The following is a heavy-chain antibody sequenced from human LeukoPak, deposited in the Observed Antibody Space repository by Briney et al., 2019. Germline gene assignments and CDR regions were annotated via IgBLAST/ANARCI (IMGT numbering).Heavy chain of an antibody. CDR1: GGSFRGYY. V-gene: IGHV4-34*01. CDR2: IYHSGST. J-gene: IGHJ6*03. D-gene: IGHD4-11*01. Sequence: PSETLSLTCAVYGGSFRGYYWSWIRQTPRKGLEWIGEIYHSGSTNDHPSLKSRVTISVDTSKNEYSLKLSSVTAADTAVYYCASGNDYPYYFYFMDVWGKGTTVTVSS. CDR3: ASGNDYPYYFYFMDV.